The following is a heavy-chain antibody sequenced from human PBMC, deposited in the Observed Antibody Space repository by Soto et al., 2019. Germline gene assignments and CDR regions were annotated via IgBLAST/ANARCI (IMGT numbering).Heavy chain of an antibody. CDR3: AKDLSAPGGY. V-gene: IGHV3-23*01. CDR2: ISGSGGST. J-gene: IGHJ4*02. Sequence: GSLRLFCAASGFTFSSYAMSWVRQAPGKGLEWVSAISGSGGSTYYADSVKGRFTISRDNSKNTLYLQMNSLSAEDTAVYYRAKDLSAPGGYWGQGTLVTVSS. CDR1: GFTFSSYA.